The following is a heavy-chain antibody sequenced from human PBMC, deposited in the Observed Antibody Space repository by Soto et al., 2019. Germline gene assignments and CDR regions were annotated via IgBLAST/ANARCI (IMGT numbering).Heavy chain of an antibody. D-gene: IGHD1-1*01. CDR2: ISYDGSNK. CDR3: AKEVGRNST. J-gene: IGHJ5*02. CDR1: GFTFSSYG. Sequence: GGSLRLSCAASGFTFSSYGMHWVRQAPGKGLEWVAVISYDGSNKYYADSVKGRFTISRDNSKNTLYLQMNSLRAEDTAVYYCAKEVGRNSTWGQGTLVTVSS. V-gene: IGHV3-30*18.